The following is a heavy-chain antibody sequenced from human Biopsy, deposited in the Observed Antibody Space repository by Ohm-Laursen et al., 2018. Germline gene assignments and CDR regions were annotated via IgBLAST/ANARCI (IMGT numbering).Heavy chain of an antibody. V-gene: IGHV1-69*06. CDR3: ATKLTGYFHH. J-gene: IGHJ1*01. Sequence: SVKVSCKAPGGTLSNYGVNWVRQAPGQGLEWLGGNIPILGTGNYAQKFQDRVTVAADTSTSTATMELRSLRSHDTAVYYCATKLTGYFHHWGQGTLVIVSS. CDR1: GGTLSNYG. D-gene: IGHD3-9*01. CDR2: NIPILGTG.